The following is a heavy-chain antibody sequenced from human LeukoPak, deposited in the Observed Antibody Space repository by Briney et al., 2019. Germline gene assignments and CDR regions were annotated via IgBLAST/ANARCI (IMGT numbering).Heavy chain of an antibody. CDR3: ARGPQAYCGGDCTFDY. V-gene: IGHV3-48*03. D-gene: IGHD2-21*02. CDR1: GFAFSSYE. Sequence: PGGSLRPSCAASGFAFSSYEMNWVRQAPGKGLEWVSYISSSGSTIYYADSVKGRFTISRDNAKNSLYLQMNSLRAEDTAVYYCARGPQAYCGGDCTFDYWGQGTLVTVSS. J-gene: IGHJ4*02. CDR2: ISSSGSTI.